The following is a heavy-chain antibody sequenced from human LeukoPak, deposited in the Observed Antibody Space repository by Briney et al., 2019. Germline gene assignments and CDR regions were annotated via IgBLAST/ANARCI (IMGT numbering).Heavy chain of an antibody. CDR2: IGTSSTTI. D-gene: IGHD6-19*01. J-gene: IGHJ4*02. Sequence: GGSLRLSCAASGFTFSSYTMNWVRQPPGKGLEWVSNIGTSSTTIYYADSVKGRFTISRDNSKNTLYLQMNSLRAEDTAVYYCAKYSLSIAVASFDYWGQGTLVTVSS. CDR3: AKYSLSIAVASFDY. V-gene: IGHV3-48*01. CDR1: GFTFSSYT.